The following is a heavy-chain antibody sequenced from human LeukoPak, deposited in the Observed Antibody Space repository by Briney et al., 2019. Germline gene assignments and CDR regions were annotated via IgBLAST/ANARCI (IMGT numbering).Heavy chain of an antibody. Sequence: PGGSLRLSCVASGFTFNSHWMSWVRQAPGKGLEWVANIKQDGSEKYYVDSVKGRFTISRDNAKNSLYLQMNSLRAEDTAVYYCARGLINWGQGTLVTVSS. CDR2: IKQDGSEK. CDR1: GFTFNSHW. CDR3: ARGLIN. D-gene: IGHD3-16*01. J-gene: IGHJ4*02. V-gene: IGHV3-7*04.